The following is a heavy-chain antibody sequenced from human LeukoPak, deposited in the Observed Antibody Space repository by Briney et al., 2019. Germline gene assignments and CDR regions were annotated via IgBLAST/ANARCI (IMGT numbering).Heavy chain of an antibody. J-gene: IGHJ4*02. CDR2: IGSSSSYI. V-gene: IGHV3-21*01. CDR1: GFPFSSYA. D-gene: IGHD6-19*01. Sequence: GGSLRLSCAASGFPFSSYAMTGVRQAPGKGLEGVSSIGSSSSYIYYADSVKGRFTISRDNAKNSLSLQVKSLRAEHKGVYFCARGGPLPGVADSFDYWGQGTLVTVSS. CDR3: ARGGPLPGVADSFDY.